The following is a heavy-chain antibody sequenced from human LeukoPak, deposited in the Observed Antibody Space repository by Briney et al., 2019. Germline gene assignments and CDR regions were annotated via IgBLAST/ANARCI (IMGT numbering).Heavy chain of an antibody. V-gene: IGHV4-39*07. CDR3: ARGDYYGSSDY. CDR2: IYYSGST. Sequence: SETLSLTCTVSGGSISSRPYYWGWVRQPPGKGLEWIGSIYYSGSTYYNPSLKSRVTISVDTSKNQFSLKLSSVTAADTAVYYCARGDYYGSSDYWGQGTLVTVSS. CDR1: GGSISSRPYY. J-gene: IGHJ4*02. D-gene: IGHD3-10*01.